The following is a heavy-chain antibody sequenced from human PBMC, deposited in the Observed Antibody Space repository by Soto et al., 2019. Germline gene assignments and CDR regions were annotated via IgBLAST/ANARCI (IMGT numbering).Heavy chain of an antibody. CDR1: GFSFSSYW. V-gene: IGHV3-74*01. Sequence: VQLVESGGGLVQPGGSLRLSCAASGFSFSSYWMHCVRHAPGKGLVWVSRINSDGSSATYADSVKGRFTISRDNAKNTLYLQMNSLTPEDTAVYYCAKGVPAATRYFQHWGQGTLVTVSS. J-gene: IGHJ1*01. CDR3: AKGVPAATRYFQH. D-gene: IGHD2-2*01. CDR2: INSDGSSA.